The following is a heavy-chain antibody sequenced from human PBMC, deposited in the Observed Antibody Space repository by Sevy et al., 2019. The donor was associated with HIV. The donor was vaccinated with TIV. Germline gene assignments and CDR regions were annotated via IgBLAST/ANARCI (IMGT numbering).Heavy chain of an antibody. J-gene: IGHJ6*02. V-gene: IGHV1-46*01. CDR2: INPRGVSA. D-gene: IGHD6-13*01. CDR3: ARDGAAAGKKYYYDGVDF. Sequence: ASVKVSCKASGYTFTSNYMHWVRQAPGQGLEWMGIINPRGVSASYEQKFQGRVTVTRDTSTSTVYMELSSLRSEETAVYYCARDGAAAGKKYYYDGVDFWGQGTTVTVSS. CDR1: GYTFTSNY.